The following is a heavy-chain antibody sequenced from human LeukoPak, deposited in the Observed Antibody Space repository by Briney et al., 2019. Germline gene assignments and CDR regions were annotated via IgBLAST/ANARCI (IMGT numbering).Heavy chain of an antibody. CDR3: ARHYCGGDCYSRWYFDL. Sequence: PSETLSLTCTVSGGSISNYYWSWIRQPAGKGLEWIGRVYSSGSTNYNPSLKGRVTMSVDTSKNQFSLKLSSVTAADTAVYYCARHYCGGDCYSRWYFDLWGRGTLVTVSS. D-gene: IGHD2-21*02. J-gene: IGHJ2*01. CDR2: VYSSGST. V-gene: IGHV4-4*07. CDR1: GGSISNYY.